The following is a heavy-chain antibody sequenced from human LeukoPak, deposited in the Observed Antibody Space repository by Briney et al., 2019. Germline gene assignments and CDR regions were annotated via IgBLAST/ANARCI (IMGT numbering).Heavy chain of an antibody. Sequence: PSETLSLTCTVSGGSISSYYWSWIRQPPGKGLEWIGYIYYSGSTNYNPSLKSRVTISVDTSKNQFSLKLSSVTAADTAVYYCARKVAAVHYFDYWGQGTLVTVSS. D-gene: IGHD6-13*01. CDR3: ARKVAAVHYFDY. J-gene: IGHJ4*02. V-gene: IGHV4-59*01. CDR2: IYYSGST. CDR1: GGSISSYY.